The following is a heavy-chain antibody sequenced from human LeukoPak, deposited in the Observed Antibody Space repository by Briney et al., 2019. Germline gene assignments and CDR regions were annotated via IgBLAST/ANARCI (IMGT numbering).Heavy chain of an antibody. D-gene: IGHD1-1*01. CDR3: ARDRIAGTRGDYGLDV. J-gene: IGHJ6*02. CDR2: INPKSGDT. Sequence: ASVKVSCTASGYTFIGYYMHWVRQAPGRGLEWMGWINPKSGDTISAQNFQGRVTMTRDTSITTAYMELSRLRSDDTAVYYCARDRIAGTRGDYGLDVWGQGTTVTVSS. V-gene: IGHV1-2*02. CDR1: GYTFIGYY.